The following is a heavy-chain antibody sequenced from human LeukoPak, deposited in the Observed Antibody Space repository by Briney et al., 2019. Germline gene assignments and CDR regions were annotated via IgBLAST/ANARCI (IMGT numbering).Heavy chain of an antibody. V-gene: IGHV3-30*03. CDR3: AREATWTAYNFDY. Sequence: GGSLRLSCAASGFTFSSYGMHWVRQAPGKGLEWVAVISYDGSNKYYADSVKGRFTISRDNSKNTLYLQMNSLRADDTAVYYCAREATWTAYNFDYWGQGTLVTVSS. CDR2: ISYDGSNK. J-gene: IGHJ4*02. D-gene: IGHD3/OR15-3a*01. CDR1: GFTFSSYG.